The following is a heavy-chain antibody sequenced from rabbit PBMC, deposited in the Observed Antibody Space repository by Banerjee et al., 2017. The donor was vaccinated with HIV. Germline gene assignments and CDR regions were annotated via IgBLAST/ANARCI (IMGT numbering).Heavy chain of an antibody. D-gene: IGHD6-1*01. V-gene: IGHV1S40*01. Sequence: QSLEESGGDLVKPGASLTLTCTASGFSFSSSYYMCWVRQAPGKGLEWIGYIDPVFGSTYFASWVNGRFTIPSHNAQNTLYLQLNSLTAADTATYFCARGYTYGYAMPQYYFGLWGQGTLV. J-gene: IGHJ4*01. CDR3: ARGYTYGYAMPQYYFGL. CDR1: GFSFSSSYY. CDR2: IDPVFGST.